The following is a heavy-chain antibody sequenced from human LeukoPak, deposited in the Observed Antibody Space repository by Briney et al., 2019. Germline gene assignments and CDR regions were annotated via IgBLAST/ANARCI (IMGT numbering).Heavy chain of an antibody. V-gene: IGHV1-8*01. Sequence: ASVKVSCKASGYTFTSYDINWVRQATGQGLEWMGWVNPNTDNTGYAQKFQGRVTMTRNTSISTAYMELSSLRSDDTAVYYCARGEGGAVVSHWGQGTLVTVSS. J-gene: IGHJ4*02. CDR1: GYTFTSYD. CDR2: VNPNTDNT. D-gene: IGHD3-22*01. CDR3: ARGEGGAVVSH.